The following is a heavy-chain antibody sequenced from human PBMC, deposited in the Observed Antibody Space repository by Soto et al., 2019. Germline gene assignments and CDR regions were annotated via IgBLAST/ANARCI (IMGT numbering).Heavy chain of an antibody. CDR1: GGSISSGGYS. V-gene: IGHV4-31*03. CDR2: IYYSGST. J-gene: IGHJ4*02. Sequence: SETRAVTSTFSGGSISSGGYSWRWIRQHPGKGLEWIGYIYYSGSTYYNPSLKSRVTISVDTSKNQFSLKLSSVTAADTAVYYCASFRDYILYWGQGTMVTVSS. D-gene: IGHD4-4*01. CDR3: ASFRDYILY.